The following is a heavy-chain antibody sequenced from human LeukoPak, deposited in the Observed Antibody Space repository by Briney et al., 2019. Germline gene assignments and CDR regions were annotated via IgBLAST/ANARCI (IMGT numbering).Heavy chain of an antibody. J-gene: IGHJ4*02. V-gene: IGHV3-23*01. CDR1: GFTLTNYA. Sequence: PGGSLRLSCAASGFTLTNYARSWVRQAPGKGLEWVSSISVSGGSTYYADSVKGRFTISRDNSKNTLYLQVNSLRADDTAIYYCAKRGSSWPGPLDYWGQGTLVTVSS. CDR2: ISVSGGST. D-gene: IGHD6-13*01. CDR3: AKRGSSWPGPLDY.